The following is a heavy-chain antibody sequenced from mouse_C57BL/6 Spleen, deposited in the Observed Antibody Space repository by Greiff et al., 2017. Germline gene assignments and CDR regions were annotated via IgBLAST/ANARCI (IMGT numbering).Heavy chain of an antibody. Sequence: QVQLKESGAELVKPGASVKLSCKASGYTFTEYTIHWVKQRSGQGLEWIGWFYTGSGSIKYNEKFKDKATLTADKSSSTVYMELSRLTSEDSAVYFCARHEEGDHAMDYWGQGTSVTVSS. CDR1: GYTFTEYT. D-gene: IGHD2-13*01. CDR2: FYTGSGSI. J-gene: IGHJ4*01. V-gene: IGHV1-62-2*01. CDR3: ARHEEGDHAMDY.